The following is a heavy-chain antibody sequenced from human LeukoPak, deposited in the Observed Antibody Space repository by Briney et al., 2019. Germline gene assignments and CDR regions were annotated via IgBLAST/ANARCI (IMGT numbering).Heavy chain of an antibody. CDR3: ASRIAAADTNWFDP. D-gene: IGHD6-13*01. CDR1: GGSISSGGYY. V-gene: IGHV4-31*03. CDR2: IYYSGST. Sequence: SQTLSLTCTVSGGSISSGGYYWSWIRQHPGKGLGWIGYIYYSGSTYYNPSLKSRVTISVDTSKNQFSLKLSSVTAADTAVYYCASRIAAADTNWFDPWGQGTLVTVSS. J-gene: IGHJ5*02.